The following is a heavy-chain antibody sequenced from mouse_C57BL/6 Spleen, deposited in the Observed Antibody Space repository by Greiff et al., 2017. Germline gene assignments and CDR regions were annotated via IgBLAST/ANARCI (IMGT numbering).Heavy chain of an antibody. Sequence: QVQLQQSGAELVRPGTSVKVSCKASGYAFTNYLIEWVKQRPGQGLEWIGVINPGSGGTNYNEKFKGKATLTADQSSSTAYMQLSSLTSEDSAAYVCARLYYDYDDAMDYWGQGTSVTVSS. V-gene: IGHV1-54*01. D-gene: IGHD2-4*01. CDR1: GYAFTNYL. CDR2: INPGSGGT. J-gene: IGHJ4*01. CDR3: ARLYYDYDDAMDY.